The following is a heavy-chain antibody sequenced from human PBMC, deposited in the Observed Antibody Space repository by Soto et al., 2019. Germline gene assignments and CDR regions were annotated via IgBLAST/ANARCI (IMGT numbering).Heavy chain of an antibody. J-gene: IGHJ6*02. D-gene: IGHD2-15*01. V-gene: IGHV6-1*01. CDR3: ARSEEDSDYYYYGMDV. Sequence: SHTLSLTCVGSGYTVSSNSVALNWVRQSPSRGLEWLGRTYYRSRWYSDYAVSVRSRIDINADTSKNQVSLQLNSVTPEDTAVYYCARSEEDSDYYYYGMDVWGQGTTVTVSS. CDR2: TYYRSRWYS. CDR1: GYTVSSNSVA.